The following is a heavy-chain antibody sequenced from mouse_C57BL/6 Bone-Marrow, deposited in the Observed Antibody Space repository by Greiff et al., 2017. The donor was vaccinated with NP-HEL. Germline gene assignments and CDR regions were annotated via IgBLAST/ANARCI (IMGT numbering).Heavy chain of an antibody. Sequence: EVMLVESGGGLVKPGGSLKLSCAASGFTFSSYAMSWVRQTPEKRLEWVATISDGGSYTYYPDNVKGRFTISRDNAKNNLYLQMSHLKSEDTAMYYCARDGPGPPYAMDYWGQGTSVTVSS. D-gene: IGHD4-1*01. V-gene: IGHV5-4*01. J-gene: IGHJ4*01. CDR3: ARDGPGPPYAMDY. CDR2: ISDGGSYT. CDR1: GFTFSSYA.